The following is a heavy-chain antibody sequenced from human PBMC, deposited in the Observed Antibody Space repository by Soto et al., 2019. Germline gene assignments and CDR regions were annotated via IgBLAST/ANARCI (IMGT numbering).Heavy chain of an antibody. CDR2: ISSSGDYL. J-gene: IGHJ6*02. CDR1: GFTFRRNN. Sequence: GGSLRLSCAASGFTFRRNNMNWVRQAPGKGLEWVASISSSGDYLYYADSVKGRFIISRDNFQNSLFLQMNNLRADDTAVYYCAKDHGFDEFQLLYYSYYGLDVWGQGTTVTVSS. V-gene: IGHV3-21*01. CDR3: AKDHGFDEFQLLYYSYYGLDV. D-gene: IGHD2-2*02.